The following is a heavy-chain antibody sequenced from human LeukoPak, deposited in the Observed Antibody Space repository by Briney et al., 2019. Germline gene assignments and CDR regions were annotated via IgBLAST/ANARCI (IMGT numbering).Heavy chain of an antibody. CDR3: ARNGGTSGPDLDC. CDR2: INPKSSRT. CDR1: GYTFTGFH. J-gene: IGHJ4*02. Sequence: ASVKVSCKASGYTFTGFHMHWVRQAPGQGLEWMGWINPKSSRTNYAQKFQGRVTMNRDTSISTAYMELTSLRSDDTAIYYCARNGGTSGPDLDCWGQGTLVTVSS. D-gene: IGHD3-3*01. V-gene: IGHV1-2*02.